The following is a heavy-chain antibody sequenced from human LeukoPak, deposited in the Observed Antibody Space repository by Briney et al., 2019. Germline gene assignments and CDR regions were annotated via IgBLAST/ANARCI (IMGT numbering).Heavy chain of an antibody. J-gene: IGHJ4*02. V-gene: IGHV3-23*01. CDR2: ISGSGGST. Sequence: AGGSLRLSCAASGFTFSSYAMSWVRQAPGKGLEWVSAISGSGGSTYYADSVKGRFTISRDNSKNTLYLQMNSLRAEDTAVYYCAKDPALRFLEWLLRPYYFDYWGQGTLVTVSS. D-gene: IGHD3-3*01. CDR3: AKDPALRFLEWLLRPYYFDY. CDR1: GFTFSSYA.